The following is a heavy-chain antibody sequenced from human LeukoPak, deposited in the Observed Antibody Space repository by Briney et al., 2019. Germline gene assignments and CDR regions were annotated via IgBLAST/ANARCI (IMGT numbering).Heavy chain of an antibody. D-gene: IGHD3-22*01. V-gene: IGHV3-23*01. J-gene: IGHJ4*02. Sequence: PGRSLRLSCAASGFTFNNYAMSWVHQAPGKGLEWVLGITGSADSTYYADSVKGQFTISRDNSKNTLYLQMNSLRAEDTAVYYCARDYYDSSGYYPALDYWGQGTLVTVSS. CDR2: ITGSADST. CDR1: GFTFNNYA. CDR3: ARDYYDSSGYYPALDY.